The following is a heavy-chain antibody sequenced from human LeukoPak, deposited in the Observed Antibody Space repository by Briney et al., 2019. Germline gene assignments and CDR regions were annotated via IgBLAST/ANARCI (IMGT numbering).Heavy chain of an antibody. CDR2: IYSGGST. V-gene: IGHV3-53*01. CDR1: GFTVSSNY. D-gene: IGHD3-10*02. Sequence: GGSLRLSCAASGFTVSSNYMSWVRQAPGKGLEWVSIIYSGGSTFYADSVKGRFTISRDNSKNTLYLQMNSLRAEDTAVYYCARDSTVRGCDYWGQGTLVTVSS. CDR3: ARDSTVRGCDY. J-gene: IGHJ4*02.